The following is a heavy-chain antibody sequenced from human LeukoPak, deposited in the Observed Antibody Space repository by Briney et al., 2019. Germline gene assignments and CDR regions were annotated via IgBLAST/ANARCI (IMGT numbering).Heavy chain of an antibody. J-gene: IGHJ4*02. Sequence: GGSLRLSCAASGFTVSSNYMSWVRQAPGKGLEWVSVIYSGGSTYYADSVKGRFTISRDNSKNTLYLQMNSLRAEDTAVYYCARDEGYYDSSGYYYRYWGQGTLVTVSS. CDR2: IYSGGST. D-gene: IGHD3-22*01. CDR1: GFTVSSNY. CDR3: ARDEGYYDSSGYYYRY. V-gene: IGHV3-66*01.